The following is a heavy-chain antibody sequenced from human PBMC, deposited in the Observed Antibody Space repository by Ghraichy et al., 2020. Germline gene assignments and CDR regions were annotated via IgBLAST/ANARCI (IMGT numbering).Heavy chain of an antibody. J-gene: IGHJ5*02. Sequence: LSLTCAASGFTFSSYTMNWVRQAPGKGLEWVSSISSSSSYIYYADSVKGRFTISRDNAKNSLYLQMNSLRAEDTAVFYCARENGDYGAPAWGQGTLVTVSS. CDR1: GFTFSSYT. CDR2: ISSSSSYI. CDR3: ARENGDYGAPA. D-gene: IGHD4-17*01. V-gene: IGHV3-21*01.